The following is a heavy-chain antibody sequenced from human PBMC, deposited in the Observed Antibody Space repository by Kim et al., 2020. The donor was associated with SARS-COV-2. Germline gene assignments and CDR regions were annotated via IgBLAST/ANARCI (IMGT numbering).Heavy chain of an antibody. CDR2: IYYSGST. J-gene: IGHJ6*02. V-gene: IGHV4-59*13. CDR3: ARERVVGGMDV. Sequence: SETLSLTCTVSGDSISSYSWSWIRQPPGKGLEWIGYIYYSGSTNSNPTLKSRVTISVDTAKNQFSLKLSSVTAADTAVYYCARERVVGGMDVWGQGTTVTVSS. CDR1: GDSISSYS. D-gene: IGHD1-26*01.